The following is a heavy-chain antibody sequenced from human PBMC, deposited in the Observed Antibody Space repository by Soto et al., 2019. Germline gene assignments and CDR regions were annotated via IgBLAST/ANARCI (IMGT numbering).Heavy chain of an antibody. CDR2: IHYSGSV. CDR3: AREDDGGDRDYYGLDV. CDR1: GGSISSEYYH. J-gene: IGHJ6*02. V-gene: IGHV4-30-4*01. D-gene: IGHD2-21*02. Sequence: PSETLSLTCTVSGGSISSEYYHWTWIRQAPGKGLEWIGYIHYSGSVHYNPSLQSRLTMSVDTSKNLFSLKLSSVTAADTAVYFCAREDDGGDRDYYGLDVWGQGTTVTVS.